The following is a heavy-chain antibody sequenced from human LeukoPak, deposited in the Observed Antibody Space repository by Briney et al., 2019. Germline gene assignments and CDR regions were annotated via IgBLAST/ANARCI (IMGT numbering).Heavy chain of an antibody. CDR3: AKDMERTGWYFQH. D-gene: IGHD1-1*01. V-gene: IGHV3-9*01. Sequence: GGSLRLSCAASGFTFDDYAMHWVRQAPGKGLEWVSGISWNSGSIGYADSVKGRFTISRDNAKNSLYLQMNSLRAEDTALYYCAKDMERTGWYFQHWGQGTLVTVSS. J-gene: IGHJ1*01. CDR2: ISWNSGSI. CDR1: GFTFDDYA.